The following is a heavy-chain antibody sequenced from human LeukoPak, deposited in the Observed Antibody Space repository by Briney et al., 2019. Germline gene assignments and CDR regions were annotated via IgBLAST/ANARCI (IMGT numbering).Heavy chain of an antibody. Sequence: GGSLRLSCAASGFTFSNYAMHWVRQAPGKGLEYVSGISNTGGTTYYANSVKGRFTISRDNLKNTLYLQMGSLRAEDMAVYYCVRGYSSSPKYHFDYWGQGTLVTVSS. V-gene: IGHV3-64*01. J-gene: IGHJ4*02. D-gene: IGHD5-18*01. CDR1: GFTFSNYA. CDR2: ISNTGGTT. CDR3: VRGYSSSPKYHFDY.